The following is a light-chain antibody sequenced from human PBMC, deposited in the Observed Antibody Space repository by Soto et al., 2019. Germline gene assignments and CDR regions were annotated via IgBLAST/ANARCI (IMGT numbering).Light chain of an antibody. V-gene: IGKV1-12*01. CDR2: AAS. J-gene: IGKJ1*01. Sequence: DIQMTQSPSSVSASVGDRVTITCRASQGIGSWLAWYQQKPGKAPKLLIYAASSLQSGVPSRFSGSGSGTDFTLTISSLQPADFATYYCQQANSFPWTFDQGTKVEIK. CDR1: QGIGSW. CDR3: QQANSFPWT.